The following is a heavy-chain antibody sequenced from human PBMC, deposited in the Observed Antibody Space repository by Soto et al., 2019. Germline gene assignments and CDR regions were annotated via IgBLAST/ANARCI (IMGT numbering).Heavy chain of an antibody. CDR1: GGSISSGDYY. V-gene: IGHV4-30-4*01. CDR3: ARGALRLWWVPRAFDI. Sequence: SETLSLTCTVSGGSISSGDYYWSWIRQPPGKGLEWIGYIYYSGSTYYNPSLKSRVTISVDTSKNQFSLKLSSVTAADTAVYYCARGALRLWWVPRAFDIWGQGTMVTVSS. CDR2: IYYSGST. J-gene: IGHJ3*02. D-gene: IGHD2-21*01.